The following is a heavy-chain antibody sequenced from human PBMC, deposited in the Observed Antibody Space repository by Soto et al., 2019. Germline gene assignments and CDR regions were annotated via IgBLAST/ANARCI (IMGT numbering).Heavy chain of an antibody. CDR3: ARGGIGYCSGGTCFYTAFDI. J-gene: IGHJ3*02. CDR2: IKEDGSEK. V-gene: IGHV3-7*01. D-gene: IGHD2-15*01. Sequence: GGSLRLSCAASGFTFSTYRMSWVRQAPGKGLEWLANIKEDGSEKYYVDSLKGRFTISRDNAKNSLYVQMNSLRVEDTAVYYCARGGIGYCSGGTCFYTAFDIWGQGSMVTVSS. CDR1: GFTFSTYR.